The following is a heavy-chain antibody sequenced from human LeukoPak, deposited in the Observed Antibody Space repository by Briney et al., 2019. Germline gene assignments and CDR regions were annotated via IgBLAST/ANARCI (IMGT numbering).Heavy chain of an antibody. D-gene: IGHD2-2*02. CDR2: ISGSGGST. CDR3: ARDCSSTSCYKEEDY. J-gene: IGHJ4*02. CDR1: GFTFSSYA. Sequence: PGGSLRLSCAASGFTFSSYAMSWVRQAPGKGLEWVSAISGSGGSTYYADSVKGRFTISRDNSKNTLYLQMNSLRSEDTAVYYCARDCSSTSCYKEEDYWGQGTLVTVSS. V-gene: IGHV3-23*01.